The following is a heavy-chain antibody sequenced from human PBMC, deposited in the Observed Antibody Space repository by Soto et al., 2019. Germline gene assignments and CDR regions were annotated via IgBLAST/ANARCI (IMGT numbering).Heavy chain of an antibody. Sequence: QITLKESGPTLVKPTQTLTLTCTFSALSFSTGGVGVGWIRQPPGKALEWLALIYWDDDKRYSPSLKSRLTITKETSKNQVVLTMNHMAPVDTATYYCAQYSTAADGFDIWGQGTTLTVSS. D-gene: IGHD2-2*01. CDR3: AQYSTAADGFDI. CDR2: IYWDDDK. CDR1: ALSFSTGGVG. V-gene: IGHV2-5*02. J-gene: IGHJ3*02.